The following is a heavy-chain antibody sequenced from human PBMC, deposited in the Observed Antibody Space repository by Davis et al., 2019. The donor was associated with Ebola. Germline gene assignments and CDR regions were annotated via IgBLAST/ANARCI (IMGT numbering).Heavy chain of an antibody. CDR3: ARVDYGDYALFDY. V-gene: IGHV3-30*03. CDR2: ISYDGSNK. CDR1: GFTFNSHA. J-gene: IGHJ4*02. D-gene: IGHD4-17*01. Sequence: GGSLRLSCAGSGFTFNSHAMTWVRQAPGKGLEWVAVISYDGSNKYYADSVKGRFTISRDNSKNTLYLQMNSLRAEDTAVYYCARVDYGDYALFDYWGQGTLVTVSS.